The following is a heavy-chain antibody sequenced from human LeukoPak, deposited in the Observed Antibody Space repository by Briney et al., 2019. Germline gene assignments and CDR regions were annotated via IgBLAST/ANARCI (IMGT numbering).Heavy chain of an antibody. CDR3: AKSPFLVSSGYYFDY. CDR1: GFTFSSYW. V-gene: IGHV3-74*01. J-gene: IGHJ4*02. Sequence: GGSLRLSCAASGFTFSSYWMHWVRQAPGKGLVWVSRINSDGSSTSYADSVKGRFTISRDNAKNTLYLQMNSLRAEDTAVYYCAKSPFLVSSGYYFDYWGQGTLVTVSS. CDR2: INSDGSST. D-gene: IGHD3-22*01.